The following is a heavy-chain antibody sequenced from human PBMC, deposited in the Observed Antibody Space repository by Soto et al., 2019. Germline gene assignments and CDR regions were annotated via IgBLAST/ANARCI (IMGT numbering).Heavy chain of an antibody. Sequence: SETLSLTCTVSGGSISSYYWSWIRQPPGKGLEWIGYIYYSGSTNYNPSLKSRVTISVDTSKNQFSLKLSSVTATDTAVYYCARGFGSFYYDSSGYYFDYWGQGTLVTVSS. V-gene: IGHV4-59*01. J-gene: IGHJ4*02. CDR1: GGSISSYY. CDR3: ARGFGSFYYDSSGYYFDY. D-gene: IGHD3-22*01. CDR2: IYYSGST.